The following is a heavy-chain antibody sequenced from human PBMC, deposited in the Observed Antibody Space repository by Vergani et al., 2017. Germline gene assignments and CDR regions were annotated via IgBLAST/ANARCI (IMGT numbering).Heavy chain of an antibody. CDR2: IYSTGST. Sequence: QVQLEESGPGLVKPSETLSLTCTVSGGSFNTYYWSWIRQSPGKGLEWIGYIYSTGSTNCNPSLNSRVTMSVDTSKNQFSLKLRSVTAADTAVYFCARVMYRDEASTGYRLEGMDIWGQGTTVTISS. D-gene: IGHD3-9*01. V-gene: IGHV4-59*13. CDR3: ARVMYRDEASTGYRLEGMDI. CDR1: GGSFNTYY. J-gene: IGHJ6*02.